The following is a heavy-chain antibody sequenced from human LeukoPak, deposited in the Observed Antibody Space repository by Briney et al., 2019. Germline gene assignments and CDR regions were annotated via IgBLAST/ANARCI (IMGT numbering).Heavy chain of an antibody. D-gene: IGHD3-22*01. CDR1: GGSISSYY. J-gene: IGHJ5*02. CDR3: ARDLGGDYYDSSGYYLEIPNNWFDP. Sequence: SETLSLTCTVSGGSISSYYWSWIRQPAGNGLEWMGRIYTSGSTNSSPSLKSRVPMSVATSKNQFSLKLSYVTAADTAVYYCARDLGGDYYDSSGYYLEIPNNWFDPWGQGTLVTVSS. CDR2: IYTSGST. V-gene: IGHV4-4*07.